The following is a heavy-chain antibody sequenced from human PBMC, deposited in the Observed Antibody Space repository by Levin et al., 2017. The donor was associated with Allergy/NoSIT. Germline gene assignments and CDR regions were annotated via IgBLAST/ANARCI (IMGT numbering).Heavy chain of an antibody. CDR2: INAGNGNT. J-gene: IGHJ4*02. D-gene: IGHD2-15*01. CDR1: GYTFTSYA. Sequence: ASVKVSCKASGYTFTSYAMHWVRQAPGQRLEWMGWINAGNGNTKYSQKFQGRVTITRDTSASTAYMELSSLRSEDTAVYYCARGGNMGNIVVVVAAIFDYWGQGTLVTVSS. CDR3: ARGGNMGNIVVVVAAIFDY. V-gene: IGHV1-3*01.